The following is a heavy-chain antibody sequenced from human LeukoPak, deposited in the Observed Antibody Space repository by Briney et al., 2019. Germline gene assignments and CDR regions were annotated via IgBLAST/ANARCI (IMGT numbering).Heavy chain of an antibody. CDR3: ASQDSSGYHPVY. D-gene: IGHD3-22*01. J-gene: IGHJ4*02. Sequence: SETLSLTCTVSGGSISSTIYYWGWIRQPPGKGLEWIGSIYYSGSTYYNPSLKSRLTISVDTSKNQFSLRLSSVTAADTAVYYCASQDSSGYHPVYWGQGTLVTVSS. V-gene: IGHV4-39*07. CDR2: IYYSGST. CDR1: GGSISSTIYY.